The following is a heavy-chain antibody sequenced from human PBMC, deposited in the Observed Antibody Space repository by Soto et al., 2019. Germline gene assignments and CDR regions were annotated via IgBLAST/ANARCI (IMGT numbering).Heavy chain of an antibody. V-gene: IGHV4-34*01. CDR2: INHSGST. CDR3: ASPMVRGVTRYYYYYGMDV. J-gene: IGHJ6*02. D-gene: IGHD3-10*01. CDR1: GGSFSGYY. Sequence: PSETLSLTCAVYGGSFSGYYWSWIRQPPGKGLEWIGEINHSGSTNYNPSLKSRVTISVDTSKNQFSLKLSSVTAADTAVYYCASPMVRGVTRYYYYYGMDVWGQGTTVTVSS.